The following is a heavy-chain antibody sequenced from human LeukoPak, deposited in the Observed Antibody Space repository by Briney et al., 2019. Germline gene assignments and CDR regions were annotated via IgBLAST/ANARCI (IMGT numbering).Heavy chain of an antibody. CDR3: ARERSGYYGSGSYYIDDY. CDR1: GGSFSGYY. D-gene: IGHD3-10*01. V-gene: IGHV4-34*01. CDR2: INHSGST. Sequence: SETLSLTCAVYGGSFSGYYWSWIRQPPGKGLEWIGEINHSGSTNYNPSLKSRVTISVDKSKNQFSLKLSFVTAADTAVYYCARERSGYYGSGSYYIDDYWGQGTLVTVSS. J-gene: IGHJ4*02.